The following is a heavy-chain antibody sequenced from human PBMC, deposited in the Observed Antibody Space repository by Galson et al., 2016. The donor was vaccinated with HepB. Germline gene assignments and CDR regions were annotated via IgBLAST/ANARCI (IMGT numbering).Heavy chain of an antibody. CDR2: IYYSGST. CDR1: GGSISNYY. J-gene: IGHJ4*02. D-gene: IGHD6-13*01. V-gene: IGHV4-59*01. Sequence: ETLSLTCTVSGGSISNYYWSWIRQPPGKGLEWIAYIYYSGSTNQNPSLKSRVTISVDTSKNQFSLQLRSVTAADTAVYYCARDRGSAAGFDYWGQGTLVTVSS. CDR3: ARDRGSAAGFDY.